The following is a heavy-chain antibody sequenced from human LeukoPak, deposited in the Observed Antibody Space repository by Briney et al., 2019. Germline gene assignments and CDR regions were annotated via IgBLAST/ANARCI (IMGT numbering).Heavy chain of an antibody. Sequence: GASVKVSCKASGYTFTDYYMHWVRQAPGQGLEWMGWISAYNGNTNYAQKLQGRVTMTTDTSTSTAYMELRSLRSDDTAVYYCARDPGSHNSSGWYDYWGQGTLVTVSS. J-gene: IGHJ4*02. CDR3: ARDPGSHNSSGWYDY. V-gene: IGHV1-18*04. D-gene: IGHD6-19*01. CDR2: ISAYNGNT. CDR1: GYTFTDYY.